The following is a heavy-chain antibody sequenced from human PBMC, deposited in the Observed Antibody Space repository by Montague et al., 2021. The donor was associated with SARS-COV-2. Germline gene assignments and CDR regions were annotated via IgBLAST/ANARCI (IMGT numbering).Heavy chain of an antibody. J-gene: IGHJ4*02. V-gene: IGHV4-61*02. D-gene: IGHD3-10*01. CDR3: ARDFPTGRYYFDF. Sequence: TLSLTCTVSGAPINIGNYYRNWIRQPAGKGLEWIGRIYTSGRTDYNPSLKSRLTISFNTSKNEFSLRLNSLTAADTAVYYCARDFPTGRYYFDFWGQGTLVIVSS. CDR1: GAPINIGNYY. CDR2: IYTSGRT.